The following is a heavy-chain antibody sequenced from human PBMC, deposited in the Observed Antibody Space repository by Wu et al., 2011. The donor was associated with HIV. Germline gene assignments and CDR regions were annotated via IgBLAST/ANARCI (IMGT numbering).Heavy chain of an antibody. V-gene: IGHV1-46*01. CDR2: INPNDGTT. J-gene: IGHJ4*02. CDR3: ARAYPVVAEDY. CDR1: GYTFTRYY. D-gene: IGHD3-22*01. Sequence: QVQLVQSGAEVKKPGASIKVSCKASGYTFTRYYIHWVRQAPGQGLEWMGIINPNDGTTRYIQKFQGRVTMTRDTSTSTVYMELSSLTSEDTAVYYCARAYPVVAEDYWGQGTLVTVSS.